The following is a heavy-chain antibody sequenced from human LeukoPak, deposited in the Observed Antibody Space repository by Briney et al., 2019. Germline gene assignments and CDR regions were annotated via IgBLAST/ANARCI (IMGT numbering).Heavy chain of an antibody. D-gene: IGHD6-13*01. CDR1: GGSISSYY. J-gene: IGHJ6*02. CDR2: IYTSGST. V-gene: IGHV4-4*07. Sequence: SETLSLTCTVSGGSISSYYWSWIRQPAGKGLEWIGRIYTSGSTNYNPSLKSRVTISVDTSKNQFFLKLSSVTAADTAVYYCARVAAAADTVSGMDVWGQGTTVTVSS. CDR3: ARVAAAADTVSGMDV.